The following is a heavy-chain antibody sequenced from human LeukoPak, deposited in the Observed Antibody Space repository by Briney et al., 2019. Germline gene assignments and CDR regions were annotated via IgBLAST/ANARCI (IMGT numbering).Heavy chain of an antibody. CDR1: GYTFTGYY. D-gene: IGHD2-15*01. CDR3: ARERYCSGGSCYLRYYGMDV. V-gene: IGHV1-2*04. J-gene: IGHJ6*02. CDR2: INPSSGGT. Sequence: ASVKVSCKASGYTFTGYYMHWVRQAPGQGLEWMGWINPSSGGTNYAQKFQGWVTMTRDTSISTAYMELSRLRSDDTAVYYCARERYCSGGSCYLRYYGMDVWGQGTTVTVSS.